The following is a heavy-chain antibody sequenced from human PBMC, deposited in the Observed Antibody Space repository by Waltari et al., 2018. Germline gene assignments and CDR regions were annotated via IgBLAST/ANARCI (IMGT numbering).Heavy chain of an antibody. CDR3: AKDSIYYQDDNSHF. CDR1: GFPFINYA. Sequence: VQLLESGGGLVQPGGSLRLSCVASGFPFINYAMNWVRQAPGKGLEWVSVISDTGRGTNYADSVRGRFTISRDNSKNTLYLQMSSLRAEDTAVYFCAKDSIYYQDDNSHFWGQGTLVTVSS. D-gene: IGHD3-10*01. V-gene: IGHV3-23*01. J-gene: IGHJ4*02. CDR2: ISDTGRGT.